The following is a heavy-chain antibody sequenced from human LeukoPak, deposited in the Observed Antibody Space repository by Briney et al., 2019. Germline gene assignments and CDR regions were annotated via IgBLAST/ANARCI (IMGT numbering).Heavy chain of an antibody. CDR3: ARDASRGFDT. CDR2: IKDDGRQK. J-gene: IGHJ4*02. Sequence: GGSLRLSCAPSGFTFSRYWMTWVRQTPGKGLEWVASIKDDGRQKYYVDSAKGRFTVSRDNAKNSAYLQMDSLRAEDTALYYCARDASRGFDTWGQGTLVTVSS. V-gene: IGHV3-7*01. CDR1: GFTFSRYW. D-gene: IGHD5-24*01.